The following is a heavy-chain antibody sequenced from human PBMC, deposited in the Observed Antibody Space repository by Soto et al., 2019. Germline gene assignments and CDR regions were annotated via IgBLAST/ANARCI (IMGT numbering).Heavy chain of an antibody. J-gene: IGHJ4*02. CDR1: GFVFSDYA. CDR2: IRAGGSDT. D-gene: IGHD2-2*01. CDR3: ASFPICCGSSSCYTEGFDS. Sequence: EVQLLDSGGGWVQPGGSLRLSCVASGFVFSDYAMSWVRQAPGKGLEWVSAIRAGGSDTYYADSVKGRFTVSRVNSKNTLYLQINTLRADDTAIYYCASFPICCGSSSCYTEGFDSWGQGTPGTVSA. V-gene: IGHV3-23*01.